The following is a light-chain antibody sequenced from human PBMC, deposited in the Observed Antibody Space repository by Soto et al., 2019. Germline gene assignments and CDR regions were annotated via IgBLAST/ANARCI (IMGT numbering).Light chain of an antibody. CDR3: QKCDAAPFT. CDR1: QAIRNN. CDR2: SAS. J-gene: IGKJ3*01. V-gene: IGKV1-27*01. Sequence: DFQMTQSPSSLSASVGDRVTITCRASQAIRNNLAWYQQKPGKLPQLLIYSASTLQSGVPSRFSDSGSGTDFTLTISSLQPEDVGTYYCQKCDAAPFTFGPGTTVDIK.